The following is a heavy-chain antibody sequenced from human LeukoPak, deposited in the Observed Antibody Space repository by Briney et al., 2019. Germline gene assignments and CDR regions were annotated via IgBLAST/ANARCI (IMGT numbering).Heavy chain of an antibody. D-gene: IGHD1-1*01. CDR2: IYYSGST. V-gene: IGHV4-59*12. CDR3: ARGLPGREDYGMDV. CDR1: GGSISSYY. J-gene: IGHJ6*02. Sequence: PSETLSLTCTVSGGSISSYYWSWIRQPPGKGLEWIGYIYYSGSTNYNPSLKSRVTISVDTSKNQFSLKLSSVTAADTAVYYCARGLPGREDYGMDVWGQGTTVTVSS.